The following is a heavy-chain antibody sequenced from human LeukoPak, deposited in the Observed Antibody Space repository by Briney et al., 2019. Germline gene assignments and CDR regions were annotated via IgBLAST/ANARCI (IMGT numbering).Heavy chain of an antibody. CDR2: IIPIFGTA. Sequence: SVKVSCKASGATFTSYAISWVRQAPGQGLEWMGGIIPIFGTANYAQKFQGRVTITADKSTSTAYMELSSLRSEDTAVYYCARSPLRYQLLAYYYYMDVWGKGTTVTVSS. V-gene: IGHV1-69*06. CDR3: ARSPLRYQLLAYYYYMDV. CDR1: GATFTSYA. J-gene: IGHJ6*03. D-gene: IGHD2-2*01.